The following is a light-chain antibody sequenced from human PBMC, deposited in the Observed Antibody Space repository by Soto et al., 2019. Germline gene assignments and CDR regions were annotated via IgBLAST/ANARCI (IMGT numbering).Light chain of an antibody. Sequence: DIQMTQSPSTVSASVGDRVTITCRASQSISIWLAWYQQKPGKAPNLLIYKASTLESGVPSRFSGSGSGTESTLTIGSLQPDDFATYYCQQYDSFLYTFGQGTKLEIK. V-gene: IGKV1-5*03. CDR2: KAS. CDR1: QSISIW. CDR3: QQYDSFLYT. J-gene: IGKJ2*01.